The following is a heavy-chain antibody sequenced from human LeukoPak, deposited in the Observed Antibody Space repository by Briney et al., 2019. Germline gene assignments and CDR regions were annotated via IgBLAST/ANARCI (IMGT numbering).Heavy chain of an antibody. Sequence: SQTLSLTCAISGDSVSSNSAAWNWIRQSPSRGLEWLGRTYYRSKWYNDYAVSVKSRITINPDTSKNQFSLQLNSVTPEDTAVYYCARARLPFRDTYYYYYYMDVWGKGTTVTVSS. J-gene: IGHJ6*03. V-gene: IGHV6-1*01. CDR3: ARARLPFRDTYYYYYYMDV. D-gene: IGHD5-18*01. CDR1: GDSVSSNSAA. CDR2: TYYRSKWYN.